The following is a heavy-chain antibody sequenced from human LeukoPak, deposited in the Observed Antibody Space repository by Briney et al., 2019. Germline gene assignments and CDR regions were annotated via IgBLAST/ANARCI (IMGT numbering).Heavy chain of an antibody. CDR3: AREAFSGGYYDDY. CDR1: GYSISSGFY. J-gene: IGHJ4*02. CDR2: IYHSGSA. Sequence: PSETLSLTCTVSGYSISSGFYWGWIRQPPGKGLEWIGNIYHSGSAYYNPSLKSRVTISADTSKNQFSLKLSSVTAADTAVYYCAREAFSGGYYDDYWGQGTLVTVSS. D-gene: IGHD3-22*01. V-gene: IGHV4-38-2*02.